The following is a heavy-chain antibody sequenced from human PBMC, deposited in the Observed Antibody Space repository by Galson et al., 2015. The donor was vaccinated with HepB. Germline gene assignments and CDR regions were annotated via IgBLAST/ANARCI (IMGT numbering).Heavy chain of an antibody. J-gene: IGHJ5*02. CDR2: ISSSSSYI. Sequence: SLRLSCAASGFTFSSYSMNWVRQAPGKGLEWVSSISSSSSYIYYADSVKGRFTISRDNAKNSLYLQMNSLRAEDTAVYYCARSGSTYYYDSSGYYHWGQGTLVTVSS. CDR1: GFTFSSYS. CDR3: ARSGSTYYYDSSGYYH. V-gene: IGHV3-21*01. D-gene: IGHD3-22*01.